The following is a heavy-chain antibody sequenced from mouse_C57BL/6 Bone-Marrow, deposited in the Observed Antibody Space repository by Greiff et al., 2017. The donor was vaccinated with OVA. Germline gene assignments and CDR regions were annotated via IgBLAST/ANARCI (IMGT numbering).Heavy chain of an antibody. CDR3: ARSHYYGSSYGYYFDY. V-gene: IGHV1-50*01. CDR2: IDPSDSYT. D-gene: IGHD1-1*01. Sequence: VKLQQPGAELVKPGASVKLSCKASGYTFTSYWMQWVKQRPGQGLEWIGEIDPSDSYTNYNQKFKGKATLTVDTSSSTAYMQLSSLTSEDSAVYYCARSHYYGSSYGYYFDYWGQGTTLTVSS. J-gene: IGHJ2*01. CDR1: GYTFTSYW.